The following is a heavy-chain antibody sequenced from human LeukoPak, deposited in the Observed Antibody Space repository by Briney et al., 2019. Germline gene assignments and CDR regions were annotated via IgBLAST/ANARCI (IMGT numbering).Heavy chain of an antibody. Sequence: PGGSLRLSCATSGFTFSSYAMSWVRQAPGKGLEWVSGIGASGGSAYYADPVKGRFTTSSDNSKNTLYLQMNSLRTEDTAVYYCAKAEGYDILTGLDYWGQGTLVTVSS. CDR3: AKAEGYDILTGLDY. V-gene: IGHV3-23*01. J-gene: IGHJ4*02. CDR2: IGASGGSA. CDR1: GFTFSSYA. D-gene: IGHD3-9*01.